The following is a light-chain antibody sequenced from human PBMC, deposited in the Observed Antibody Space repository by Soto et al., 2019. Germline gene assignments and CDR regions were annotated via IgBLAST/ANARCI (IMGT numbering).Light chain of an antibody. V-gene: IGKV2-28*01. CDR2: FGS. CDR1: QSLLHSHGYNY. J-gene: IGKJ5*01. CDR3: MQALQVPIT. Sequence: DIVMTQIPVSLPVTPGEPASISCKSSQSLLHSHGYNYMDWYLQKPGQSPQLLIYFGSYRASGVPDRFSGSGSGTNFTLRISRVETDDFGIYYCMQALQVPITFGHGTRLEIK.